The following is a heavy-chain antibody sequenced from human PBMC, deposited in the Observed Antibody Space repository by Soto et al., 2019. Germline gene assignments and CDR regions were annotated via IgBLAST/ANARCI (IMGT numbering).Heavy chain of an antibody. CDR2: INHSGST. J-gene: IGHJ4*02. Sequence: QVQLQQWGAGLLKPSETLSLTCAVYGGSFSGYYWSWIRQPPGKGLEWIGEINHSGSTNYNPSLKSRVTISVDTSKNQFSLKLSSVTAADTAVYYCARTPYGSGSYFVNWGQGTLVTVSS. CDR3: ARTPYGSGSYFVN. D-gene: IGHD3-10*01. V-gene: IGHV4-34*01. CDR1: GGSFSGYY.